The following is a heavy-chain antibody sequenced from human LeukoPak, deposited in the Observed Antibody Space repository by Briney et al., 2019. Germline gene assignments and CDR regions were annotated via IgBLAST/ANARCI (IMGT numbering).Heavy chain of an antibody. CDR2: IRGRGGST. D-gene: IGHD5-12*01. J-gene: IGHJ2*01. CDR3: AKDYIVAPPPGDRILRPTYWYFDL. CDR1: GFIFRSYS. Sequence: GGSLSLPCAASGFIFRSYSMQCLRQSRGKGVEWVSAIRGRGGSTYYGDSVRGGFTICSDNSKNGRYLQLNSLGAEDMAVYYCAKDYIVAPPPGDRILRPTYWYFDLWGRGTLVTVSS. V-gene: IGHV3-23*01.